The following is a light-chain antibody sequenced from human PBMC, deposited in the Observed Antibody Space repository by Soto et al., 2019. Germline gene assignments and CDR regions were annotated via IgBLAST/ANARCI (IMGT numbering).Light chain of an antibody. J-gene: IGKJ3*01. Sequence: MAVTRSPSTLSLSPGERATLSCRASQSVSSNLAWYQQKPGQAPRLLIYAASTRAAAVPDRFTGSGSGTDFALTISRLEPEDFGVYYCQQYGDSPLTSAPGTKVDIK. V-gene: IGKV3-20*01. CDR3: QQYGDSPLT. CDR1: QSVSSN. CDR2: AAS.